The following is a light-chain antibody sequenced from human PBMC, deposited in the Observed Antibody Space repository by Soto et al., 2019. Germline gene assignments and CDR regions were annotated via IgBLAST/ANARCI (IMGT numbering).Light chain of an antibody. V-gene: IGKV3-20*01. CDR1: QSVTSSY. CDR2: GAS. CDR3: QQYYNWPRT. Sequence: EIVLTQSPGTLSLSPGERATLSCRASQSVTSSYLAWYQQEPGQAPRLLIYGASSRATGIPDRFSGSGSGTEFTLTISSLQPEDFAVYYCQQYYNWPRTFGQGTKVDIK. J-gene: IGKJ1*01.